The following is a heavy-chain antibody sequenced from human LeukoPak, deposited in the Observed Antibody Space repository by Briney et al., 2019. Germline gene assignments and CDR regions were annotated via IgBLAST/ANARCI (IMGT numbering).Heavy chain of an antibody. Sequence: GRPLRLSFQGPDLTSSSYALHGFGKAQGKGRDGGAVIWYDGSNKYYADSVKGRFTISRDNSKNTLYLQMNSLRAEDTAVYYCARDWSSGYYYYFDYWGQGTLVTVSS. CDR3: ARDWSSGYYYYFDY. J-gene: IGHJ4*02. V-gene: IGHV3-33*01. CDR2: IWYDGSNK. D-gene: IGHD3-22*01. CDR1: DLTSSSYA.